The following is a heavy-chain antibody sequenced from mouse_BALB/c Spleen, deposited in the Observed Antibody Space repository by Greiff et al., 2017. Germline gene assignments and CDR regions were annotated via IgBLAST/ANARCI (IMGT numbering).Heavy chain of an antibody. V-gene: IGHV2-2*02. CDR1: GFSLTSYG. Sequence: QVQLKQSGPGLVQPSQSLSITCTVSGFSLTSYGVHWVRQSPGKGLEWLGVIWSGGSTDYNAAFISRLSISKDNSKSQVFFRMNSLQANDSARYYYSSGCEGYFDVWGAGTTVTVSS. D-gene: IGHD3-3*01. CDR3: SSGCEGYFDV. CDR2: IWSGGST. J-gene: IGHJ1*01.